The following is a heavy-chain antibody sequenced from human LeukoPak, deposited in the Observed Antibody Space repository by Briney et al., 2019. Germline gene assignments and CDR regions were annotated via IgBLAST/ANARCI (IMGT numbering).Heavy chain of an antibody. CDR2: IYTSGST. J-gene: IGHJ4*02. CDR1: GGSISSYY. V-gene: IGHV4-4*07. CDR3: ARDQGNWNYGVDFDY. D-gene: IGHD1-7*01. Sequence: PSETLSLTCTVSGGSISSYYWSWIRQPAGKGLEWIGRIYTSGSTNYNPSLKSRVTMSVDTSKNQFSLKLSSVTAADTAVYYCARDQGNWNYGVDFDYWGQGTLVTVSS.